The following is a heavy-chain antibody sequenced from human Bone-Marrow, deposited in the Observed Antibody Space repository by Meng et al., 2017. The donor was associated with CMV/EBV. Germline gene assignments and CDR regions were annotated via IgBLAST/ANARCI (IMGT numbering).Heavy chain of an antibody. Sequence: ASAKVSCKASGYTFTGYYMHWVRQAPGQGLEWMGWINPNSGGTNYAQKFQGRITMTRDTSISTAYMVLSRLRSDDTAVYYCARALTGTTEFDYWGQGTLVTVSS. V-gene: IGHV1-2*02. CDR3: ARALTGTTEFDY. J-gene: IGHJ4*02. CDR2: INPNSGGT. D-gene: IGHD1-20*01. CDR1: GYTFTGYY.